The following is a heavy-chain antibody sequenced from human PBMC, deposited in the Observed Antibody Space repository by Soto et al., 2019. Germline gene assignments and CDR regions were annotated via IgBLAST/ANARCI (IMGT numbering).Heavy chain of an antibody. V-gene: IGHV3-48*02. CDR3: ARGLYYYDSSGYWGY. D-gene: IGHD3-22*01. CDR1: GFTFSSYS. J-gene: IGHJ4*02. CDR2: IRSSSSTI. Sequence: VQLVESGGGLVQPGGSLRLSCAASGFTFSSYSRNWVRQAPGKGLEWVSYIRSSSSTIYYADSVKSRFTISRDNAKNSLYLQMNSLRDEDTAVYYCARGLYYYDSSGYWGYWGQGTLVTVSS.